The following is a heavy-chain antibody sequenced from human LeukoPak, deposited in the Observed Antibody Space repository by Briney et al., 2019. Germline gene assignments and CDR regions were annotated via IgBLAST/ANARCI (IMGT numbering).Heavy chain of an antibody. CDR2: IYYSGSI. D-gene: IGHD6-25*01. Sequence: PSETLSLTCAVSGYSISSSNWWGWIRQPPGKGLEWIGYIYYSGSIYYNPSLKSRVTMSVDTSKNQFSLKLSSMTAADAATYFCARQFATAAADTRGYFDYWGQGTVVAVSS. CDR1: GYSISSSNW. J-gene: IGHJ4*02. CDR3: ARQFATAAADTRGYFDY. V-gene: IGHV4-28*05.